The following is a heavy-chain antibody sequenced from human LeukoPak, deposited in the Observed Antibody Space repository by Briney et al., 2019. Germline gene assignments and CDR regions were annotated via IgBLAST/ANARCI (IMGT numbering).Heavy chain of an antibody. V-gene: IGHV1-46*01. CDR1: GYTFTSYY. CDR2: INPSGGST. D-gene: IGHD6-19*01. CDR3: ATPYSGLPGYYYGMDV. J-gene: IGHJ6*02. Sequence: ASVKVSCKASGYTFTSYYMHWVRQAPGQGLEWMGIINPSGGSTSYAQKFQGGVTMTRDTSTSTVYMELSSLRSEDTAVYYCATPYSGLPGYYYGMDVWGQGTTVTVSS.